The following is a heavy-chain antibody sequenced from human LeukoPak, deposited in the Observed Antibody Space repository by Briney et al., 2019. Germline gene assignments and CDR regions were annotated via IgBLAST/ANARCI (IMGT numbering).Heavy chain of an antibody. CDR2: INHSGST. J-gene: IGHJ4*02. CDR1: GGSFSGYY. V-gene: IGHV4-34*01. D-gene: IGHD3-10*01. Sequence: SETLSLTCAVSGGSFSGYYWSWIRQPPGKGLEWIGEINHSGSTNYNPSLKSRVTISVDTSKNQFSLKRSSVTAADTAVYYCARGRGNWYFDYWGQGTLVTVYS. CDR3: ARGRGNWYFDY.